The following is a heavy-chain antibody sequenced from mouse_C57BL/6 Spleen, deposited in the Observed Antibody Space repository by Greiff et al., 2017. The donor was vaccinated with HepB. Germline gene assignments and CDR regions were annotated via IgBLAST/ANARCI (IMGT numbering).Heavy chain of an antibody. CDR1: GYAFSSSW. D-gene: IGHD2-5*01. Sequence: QVQLKESGPELVKPGASVKISCKASGYAFSSSWMNWVKRRPGKGLEWIGRIYPGDGDTNYNGKFKGKATLTADKSSSTAYMQLSSLTSEDSAVYFCARGGSNSWFAYWGQGTLVTVSA. J-gene: IGHJ3*01. CDR2: IYPGDGDT. V-gene: IGHV1-82*01. CDR3: ARGGSNSWFAY.